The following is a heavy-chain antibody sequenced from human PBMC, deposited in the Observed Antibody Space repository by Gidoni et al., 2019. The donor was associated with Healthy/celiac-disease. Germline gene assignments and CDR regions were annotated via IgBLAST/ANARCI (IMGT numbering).Heavy chain of an antibody. Sequence: QVQLVESGGGVVQPGRSLRLSCAASGFTFSSYAMHWVRQAPGKGLEWVAVISYDGSNKYYADSVKGRFTISRDNSKNTLYLQMNSLRAEDTAVYYCARDAPHYYDSSGPDYWGQGTLVTVSS. CDR3: ARDAPHYYDSSGPDY. J-gene: IGHJ4*02. D-gene: IGHD3-22*01. CDR2: ISYDGSNK. CDR1: GFTFSSYA. V-gene: IGHV3-30*01.